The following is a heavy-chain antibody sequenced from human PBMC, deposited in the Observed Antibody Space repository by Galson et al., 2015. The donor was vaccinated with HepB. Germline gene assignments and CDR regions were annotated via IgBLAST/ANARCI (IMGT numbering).Heavy chain of an antibody. Sequence: SLRLSCAASGFTFSSYGMHWVRQAPGKGLEWVAVIWYDGSNIYYADSVKGRFTISRDSSKNTLYLQMNSLRAEDTAVYYCARDIPAPGSYFGAFDIWGQGTMVTVSS. CDR1: GFTFSSYG. D-gene: IGHD1-26*01. CDR3: ARDIPAPGSYFGAFDI. V-gene: IGHV3-33*01. J-gene: IGHJ3*02. CDR2: IWYDGSNI.